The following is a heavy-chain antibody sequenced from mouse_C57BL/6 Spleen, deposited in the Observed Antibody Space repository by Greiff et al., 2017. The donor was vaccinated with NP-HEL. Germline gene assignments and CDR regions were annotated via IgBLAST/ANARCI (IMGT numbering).Heavy chain of an antibody. CDR2: IYPGNSDT. CDR3: TEQGTGYFDY. Sequence: DVQLQESGTVLARPGASVKMSCKTSGYTFTSYWMHWVKQRPGQGLEWIGAIYPGNSDTSYNQKFKGKAKLTAVTSASTAYMELSSLTNEDSAVYYCTEQGTGYFDYWGQGTTLTVSS. D-gene: IGHD3-3*01. CDR1: GYTFTSYW. J-gene: IGHJ2*01. V-gene: IGHV1-5*01.